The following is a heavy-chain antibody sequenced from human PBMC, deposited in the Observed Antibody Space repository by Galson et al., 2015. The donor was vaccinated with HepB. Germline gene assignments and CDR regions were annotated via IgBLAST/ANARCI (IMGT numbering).Heavy chain of an antibody. CDR1: GFTFSSYW. Sequence: LRLSCAASGFTFSSYWMHWVRQAPGKGLVWVSCINSDDSSTSYADSVEGRFTISRDNAKNTLYLQMNDLRAEDSAVYYCIRVAGTGYDYNGMDVWGQGTTVTVSS. V-gene: IGHV3-74*01. CDR2: INSDDSST. J-gene: IGHJ6*02. D-gene: IGHD6-19*01. CDR3: IRVAGTGYDYNGMDV.